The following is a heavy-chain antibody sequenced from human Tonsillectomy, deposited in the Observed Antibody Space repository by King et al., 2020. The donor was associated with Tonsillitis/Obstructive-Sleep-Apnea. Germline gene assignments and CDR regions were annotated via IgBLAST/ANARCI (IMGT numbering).Heavy chain of an antibody. V-gene: IGHV4-59*01. Sequence: QLQESGPGLVKPSETLSLTCTVSGGSISSYYWSWFRQPPGKGLEWFGYIYYRGGTNYNPSLKSRGTISLDTSKNQFSLKLSSVTAADTAVYYCARVAEFWSGYYADYWGQGTLVTVSS. CDR1: GGSISSYY. J-gene: IGHJ4*02. CDR3: ARVAEFWSGYYADY. D-gene: IGHD3-3*01. CDR2: IYYRGGT.